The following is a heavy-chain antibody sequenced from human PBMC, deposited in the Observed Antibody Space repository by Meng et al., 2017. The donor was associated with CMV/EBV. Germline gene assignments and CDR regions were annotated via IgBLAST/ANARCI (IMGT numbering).Heavy chain of an antibody. CDR1: GGSFSGYY. CDR2: INHSGST. Sequence: ESLKISCAVYGGSFSGYYWSWIRQPPGKGLEWIGEINHSGSTNYNPSLKSRVTISVDTSKNQFSLKLSSVTAADTAVYYCATRVVVPAAIEAFEDYWGQGTLVTVSS. V-gene: IGHV4-34*01. D-gene: IGHD2-2*01. J-gene: IGHJ4*02. CDR3: ATRVVVPAAIEAFEDY.